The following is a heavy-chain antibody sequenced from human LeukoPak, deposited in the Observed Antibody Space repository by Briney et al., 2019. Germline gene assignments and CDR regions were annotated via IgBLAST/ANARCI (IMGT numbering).Heavy chain of an antibody. CDR1: GGSISSSSYY. V-gene: IGHV4-39*07. J-gene: IGHJ4*02. CDR2: IYYSGST. Sequence: SETLSLTCTVPGGSISSSSYYWGWIRQPPGKGLEWIGSIYYSGSTYYNPSLKSRVTISVDTSKNQFSLKLSSVTAADTAVYYCAREYGAGYSYGYDDYWGQGTLVTVSS. CDR3: AREYGAGYSYGYDDY. D-gene: IGHD5-18*01.